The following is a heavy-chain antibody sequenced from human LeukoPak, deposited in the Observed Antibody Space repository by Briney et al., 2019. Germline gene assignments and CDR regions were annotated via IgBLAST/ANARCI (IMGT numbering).Heavy chain of an antibody. V-gene: IGHV1-46*01. CDR1: GYTFTSYY. CDR3: ARDRQPTYYGDYGGIAFDY. CDR2: INPSGGST. Sequence: ASVKVSCKASGYTFTSYYMHWVRQAPGQGLEWMGIINPSGGSTSYAQKFQGRVTMTRDTSTSTVYMELSSLRSEDTAVYYCARDRQPTYYGDYGGIAFDYWGQGTLVTVSS. D-gene: IGHD4-17*01. J-gene: IGHJ4*02.